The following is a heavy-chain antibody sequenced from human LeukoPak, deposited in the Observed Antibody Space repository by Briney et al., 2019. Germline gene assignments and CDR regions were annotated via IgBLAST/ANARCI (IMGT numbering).Heavy chain of an antibody. Sequence: SETLSLTCTVSNGPTNTYQWTWIRQPPGKGLEWIGSIYYTGSTYYNPSLKSRVTISVDTSKNQFSLKLRSVTAVDTAVYYCARLVDYGSGSHWGQGTLVIVSS. J-gene: IGHJ1*01. D-gene: IGHD3-10*01. V-gene: IGHV4-39*01. CDR3: ARLVDYGSGSH. CDR2: IYYTGST. CDR1: NGPTNTYQ.